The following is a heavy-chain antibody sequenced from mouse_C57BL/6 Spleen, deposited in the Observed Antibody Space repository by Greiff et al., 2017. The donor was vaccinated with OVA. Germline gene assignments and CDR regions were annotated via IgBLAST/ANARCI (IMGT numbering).Heavy chain of an antibody. CDR2: IDPSDSET. J-gene: IGHJ2*01. Sequence: VQLKEPGAELVRPGSSVKLSCKASGYTFTSYWMHWVKQRPIQGLEWIGNIDPSDSETHYNQKFKDKATLTVDKSSSTAYMQLSSLTSEDSAVYYCARRVNDGYYFDYWGQGTTLTVSS. V-gene: IGHV1-52*01. D-gene: IGHD2-3*01. CDR3: ARRVNDGYYFDY. CDR1: GYTFTSYW.